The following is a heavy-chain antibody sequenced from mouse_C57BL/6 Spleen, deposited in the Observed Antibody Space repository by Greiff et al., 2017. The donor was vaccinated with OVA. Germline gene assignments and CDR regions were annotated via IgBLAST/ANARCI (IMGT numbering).Heavy chain of an antibody. D-gene: IGHD2-2*01. V-gene: IGHV1-52*01. CDR2: IDPSDSET. Sequence: QVQLQQPGAELVRPGSSVKLSCKASGYTFTSYWMHWVKQRPIQGLEWIGNIDPSDSETHSNQKFKDKATLTVDKSSSTAYMQLSSLTSEDSAVYYCARGTTMVTPFDYWGQGTTLTVSS. CDR1: GYTFTSYW. J-gene: IGHJ2*01. CDR3: ARGTTMVTPFDY.